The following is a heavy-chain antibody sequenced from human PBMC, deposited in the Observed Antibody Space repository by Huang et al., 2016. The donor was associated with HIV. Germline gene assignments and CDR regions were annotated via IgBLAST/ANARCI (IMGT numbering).Heavy chain of an antibody. CDR2: ISNDGSNN. CDR3: ARAKDTWDAYDI. J-gene: IGHJ3*02. D-gene: IGHD5-18*01. Sequence: QVQLVESGGGVVQPGRSLRLSCAASGFSFNNHAMHWVRQAPGKGLEWVAVISNDGSNNYYADSVKGRFTISRYSSKSTLFLHMTSLRTEDTAVYYCARAKDTWDAYDIWGQGTMVSVSS. CDR1: GFSFNNHA. V-gene: IGHV3-30-3*01.